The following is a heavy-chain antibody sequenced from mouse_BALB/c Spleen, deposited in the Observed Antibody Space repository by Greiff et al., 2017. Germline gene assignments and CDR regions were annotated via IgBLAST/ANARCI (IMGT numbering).Heavy chain of an antibody. V-gene: IGHV5-17*02. CDR2: ISSGSSTI. CDR1: GFTFSSFG. J-gene: IGHJ1*01. D-gene: IGHD2-4*01. Sequence: VQLKESGGGLVQPGGSRKLSCAASGFTFSSFGMHWVRQAPEKGLEWVAYISSGSSTIYYADKVKGRFTISRDNPKNTLFLQMTNLRSEDTAMYYCARSYDYDTYFAVWGAGTTVTVSS. CDR3: ARSYDYDTYFAV.